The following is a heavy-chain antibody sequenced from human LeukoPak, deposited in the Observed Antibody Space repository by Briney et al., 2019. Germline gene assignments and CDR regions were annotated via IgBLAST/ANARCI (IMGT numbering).Heavy chain of an antibody. CDR2: INPSGGST. J-gene: IGHJ6*02. CDR1: GYTFTSYY. V-gene: IGHV1-46*01. D-gene: IGHD3-10*01. CDR3: AQDASGSCYNPLHYYYYGMDV. Sequence: ASVKVSCKASGYTFTSYYMHWVRQAPGQGLEWMGIINPSGGSTSYAQKFQGRVTITADESTSTAYMELSSLRSEDTAVYYCAQDASGSCYNPLHYYYYGMDVWGQGTTVTVSS.